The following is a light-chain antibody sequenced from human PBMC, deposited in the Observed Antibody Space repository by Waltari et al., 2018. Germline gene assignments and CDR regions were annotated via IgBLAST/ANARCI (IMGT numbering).Light chain of an antibody. CDR1: QSVSDW. V-gene: IGKV1-5*01. Sequence: DIQMTQSPSTLSASVGDRVTITCRASQSVSDWLAWYQQKPGKAPELLIFYVSTLKRGVPSRVRGRGSGTEFTLTISSLQPDDFATYYCQHYSHSSPWTFGQGTKVEIK. CDR3: QHYSHSSPWT. CDR2: YVS. J-gene: IGKJ1*01.